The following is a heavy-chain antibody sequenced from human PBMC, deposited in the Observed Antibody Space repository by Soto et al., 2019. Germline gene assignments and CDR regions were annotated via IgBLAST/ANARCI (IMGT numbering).Heavy chain of an antibody. Sequence: GASVKVSCKASGYTFTSYYMHWVRQAPGQGLEWMGIINPSGGSTSYAQKFQGRVTMTRDTSTSTVYMELSSLRSEDTAVYYCAREGYSSVWRRLEYYYYYYGMDVWGQGTTVTVSS. CDR2: INPSGGST. D-gene: IGHD6-19*01. CDR3: AREGYSSVWRRLEYYYYYYGMDV. J-gene: IGHJ6*02. V-gene: IGHV1-46*01. CDR1: GYTFTSYY.